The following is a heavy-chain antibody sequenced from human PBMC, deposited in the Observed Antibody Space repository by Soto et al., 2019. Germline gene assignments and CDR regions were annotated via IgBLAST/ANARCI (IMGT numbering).Heavy chain of an antibody. Sequence: EVQLLESGGGLVQPGGSLRIFCAASGFDFSNYGMSWVRQAPGKGLEWVSAISGTAHASYYAASVKGRFTMSRDNTKNTLYLHINSLRVEDTAVYFFVKDAPPPSSDWGQGTLVTVSS. V-gene: IGHV3-23*01. CDR1: GFDFSNYG. J-gene: IGHJ4*02. D-gene: IGHD3-10*01. CDR3: VKDAPPPSSD. CDR2: ISGTAHAS.